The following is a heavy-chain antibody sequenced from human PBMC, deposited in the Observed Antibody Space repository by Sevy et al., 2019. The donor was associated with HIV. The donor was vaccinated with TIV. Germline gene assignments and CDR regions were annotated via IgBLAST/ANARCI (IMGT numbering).Heavy chain of an antibody. J-gene: IGHJ4*01. CDR3: AXDQAGAXXGLXX. CDR2: MDVGNGNT. Sequence: ASVKVSCKAXXXXXVYYAXHXXRQAPGQRLEWMGRMDVGNGNTKYSQRFQGRATFSRDTSASKAYMELNRLKSDDTAXXXXAXDQAGAXXGLXXXXXGTQVTVSS. V-gene: IGHV1-3*01. CDR1: XXXXVYYA.